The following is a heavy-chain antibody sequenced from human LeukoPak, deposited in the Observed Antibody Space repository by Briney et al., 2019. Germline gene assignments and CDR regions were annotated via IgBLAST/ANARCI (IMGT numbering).Heavy chain of an antibody. Sequence: ASVKVSCKASGYTFTSYYMHWVRQAPGQGLEWMGIINPSGGSTSYAQKFQGRVTMTRDTSTSTVYMELSSLRSEDTAVYYCAKDALQGYCSGGSCYPIPTTEYFQHWGQGTLVTVSS. CDR1: GYTFTSYY. V-gene: IGHV1-46*01. D-gene: IGHD2-15*01. CDR3: AKDALQGYCSGGSCYPIPTTEYFQH. J-gene: IGHJ1*01. CDR2: INPSGGST.